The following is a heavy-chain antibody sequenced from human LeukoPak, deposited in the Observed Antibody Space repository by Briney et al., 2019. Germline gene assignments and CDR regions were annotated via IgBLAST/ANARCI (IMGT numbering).Heavy chain of an antibody. D-gene: IGHD1-1*01. V-gene: IGHV3-30*04. CDR2: ISYDGSNK. CDR3: ARHPGPPNYGYYYMDV. J-gene: IGHJ6*03. CDR1: GFTFSNYA. Sequence: GGSLRLSCAASGFTFSNYAMHWARQAPGKGLGWVALISYDGSNKYYADSVKGRFTISRDNSKNTLYLQMNSLRAEDTAVYYCARHPGPPNYGYYYMDVWGKGTTVTVSS.